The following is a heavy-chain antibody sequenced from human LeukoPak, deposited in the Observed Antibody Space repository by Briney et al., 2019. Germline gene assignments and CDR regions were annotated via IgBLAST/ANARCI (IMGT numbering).Heavy chain of an antibody. V-gene: IGHV3-15*01. Sequence: PGGSLRLSCAVSRITFRSAWRSWVRQAPGKGLEWVARIRSKTEGETKEYAASVKGRFTISRDDSRSRLYLQMNSLKTEDTAVYYCATGVVTGTSRWGQGTLVTVSS. CDR2: IRSKTEGETK. CDR3: ATGVVTGTSR. CDR1: RITFRSAW. J-gene: IGHJ4*02. D-gene: IGHD1-1*01.